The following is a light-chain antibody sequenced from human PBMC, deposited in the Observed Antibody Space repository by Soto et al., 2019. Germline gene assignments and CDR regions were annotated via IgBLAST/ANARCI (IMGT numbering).Light chain of an antibody. CDR1: QSISNW. J-gene: IGKJ1*01. Sequence: IHMTQSPSTLPASVGDRVTITGRASQSISNWLAWYQQKPGKAPNLLIYDASSLQSGVPSRFSGSGFGTEFTLTISSLQPGDFATYYCQQYSSRSTFGQGTKVDIK. CDR2: DAS. V-gene: IGKV1-5*01. CDR3: QQYSSRST.